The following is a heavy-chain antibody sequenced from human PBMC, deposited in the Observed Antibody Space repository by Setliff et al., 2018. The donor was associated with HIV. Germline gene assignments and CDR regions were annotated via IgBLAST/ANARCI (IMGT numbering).Heavy chain of an antibody. CDR2: VYYTGST. D-gene: IGHD3-3*01. V-gene: IGHV4-59*13. J-gene: IGHJ6*03. CDR1: GGFLGTYY. Sequence: LSLTCTVSGGFLGTYYWSWIRQSPGKGLEWIGSVYYTGSTNYNPSLESRVTMSVDTSKNQFSLRLMSLTAADTAIYYCARGRVTLNGVAAGHHYMDVWGKGNTVTVSS. CDR3: ARGRVTLNGVAAGHHYMDV.